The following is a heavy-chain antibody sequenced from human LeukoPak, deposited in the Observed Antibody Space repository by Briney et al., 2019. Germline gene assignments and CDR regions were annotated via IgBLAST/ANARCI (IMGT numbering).Heavy chain of an antibody. CDR2: ISGSGGST. CDR1: GFTFSSYA. Sequence: GGSLRLSCAASGFTFSSYAMSWVRQAPGKGLEWVSAISGSGGSTYYADSVKGRFTISRDNAKNTVYVHMNSLRDEDTAVYYCERGGRYAYSLDYWGQGTLVTVSS. CDR3: ERGGRYAYSLDY. J-gene: IGHJ4*02. D-gene: IGHD3-16*01. V-gene: IGHV3-23*01.